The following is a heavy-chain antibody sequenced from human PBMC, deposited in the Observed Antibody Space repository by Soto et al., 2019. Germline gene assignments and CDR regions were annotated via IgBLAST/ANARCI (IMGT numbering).Heavy chain of an antibody. CDR2: IWYDGSNK. J-gene: IGHJ4*02. V-gene: IGHV3-33*01. CDR3: ARDRRFLEWLDY. Sequence: QMHLVESGGGVVQPGRSLTLSCVASGFTFTSYGIHWVRQAPGKGLEWVAVIWYDGSNKYYGDSVKGRFSISRDNSKNTVYLQMNSLRAEDTAVYYCARDRRFLEWLDYWGQGILVSVSS. CDR1: GFTFTSYG. D-gene: IGHD3-3*01.